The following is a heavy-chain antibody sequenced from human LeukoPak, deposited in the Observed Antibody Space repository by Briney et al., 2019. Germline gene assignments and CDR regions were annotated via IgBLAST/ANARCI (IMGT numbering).Heavy chain of an antibody. CDR3: ARDGKTSLDY. J-gene: IGHJ4*02. V-gene: IGHV4-39*07. D-gene: IGHD4-23*01. CDR1: GGSISSYY. CDR2: IYYSGST. Sequence: SETLSLTCTVSGGSISSYYWGWIRQPPGKGLEWIGSIYYSGSTYYNPSLKSRVTISVDTSKNQFSLKLSSVTAADTAVYYCARDGKTSLDYWGQGTLVAVSS.